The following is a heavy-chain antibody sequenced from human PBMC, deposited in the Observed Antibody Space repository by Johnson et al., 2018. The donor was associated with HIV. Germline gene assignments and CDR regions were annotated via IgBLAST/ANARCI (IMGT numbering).Heavy chain of an antibody. V-gene: IGHV3-20*04. CDR3: ARGRKDIEAADGLDNDAFDM. CDR1: GFTFSSYW. CDR2: IDWNGGRH. D-gene: IGHD6-13*01. Sequence: EVQVVESGGGVVRPGGSLRLSCAASGFTFSSYWMSWVRQAPGKGLEWVSGIDWNGGRHGYVDSVKGRFTISRDNSKDTLYLQMDSLRGEDSALYYCARGRKDIEAADGLDNDAFDMWGQGTLVTVSS. J-gene: IGHJ3*02.